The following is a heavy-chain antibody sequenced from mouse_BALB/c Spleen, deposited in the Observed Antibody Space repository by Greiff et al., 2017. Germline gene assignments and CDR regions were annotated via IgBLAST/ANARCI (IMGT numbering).Heavy chain of an antibody. CDR1: GDSITSGY. J-gene: IGHJ2*01. CDR3: ARCSGGLVTTGYYFDY. Sequence: EVKLMESGPSLVKPSQTLSLTCSVTGDSITSGYWNWIRKFPGNKLEYMGYISYSGSTYYNPSLKSRISITRDTSKNQYYLQLNSVTTEDTATYYCARCSGGLVTTGYYFDYWGQGTTLTVSS. CDR2: ISYSGST. V-gene: IGHV3-8*02. D-gene: IGHD2-2*01.